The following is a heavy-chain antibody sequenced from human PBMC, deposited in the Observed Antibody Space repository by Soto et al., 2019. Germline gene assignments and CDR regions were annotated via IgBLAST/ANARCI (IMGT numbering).Heavy chain of an antibody. J-gene: IGHJ6*02. V-gene: IGHV5-51*01. CDR3: ASHTVSPPYSSYPIDA. D-gene: IGHD4-4*01. Sequence: GESLKISCKGSGYSFTSYWIGWVRQIPGKGLEWMGIIYPGDADTRYSRSFQVQVTISPDKSISTSSLQWSSLKASSTSMYYCASHTVSPPYSSYPIDAWGEASRVTV. CDR1: GYSFTSYW. CDR2: IYPGDADT.